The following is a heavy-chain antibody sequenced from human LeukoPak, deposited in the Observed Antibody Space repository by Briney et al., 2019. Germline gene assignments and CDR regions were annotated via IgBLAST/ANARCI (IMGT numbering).Heavy chain of an antibody. CDR1: GGTFSSYA. D-gene: IGHD5-24*01. CDR3: ARDLGDGCNQRYYYYMDV. CDR2: IIPIFGTA. V-gene: IGHV1-69*05. Sequence: SVKVSCKASGGTFSSYAISWVRQAPGQGLEWMGGIIPIFGTANYAQKFQGRVTITTDESTSTAYMELSSLRSEDTAVYYCARDLGDGCNQRYYYYMDVWGKGTTVTVSS. J-gene: IGHJ6*03.